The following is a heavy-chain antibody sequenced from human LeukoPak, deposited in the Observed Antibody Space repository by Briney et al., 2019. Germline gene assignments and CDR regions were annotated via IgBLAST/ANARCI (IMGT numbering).Heavy chain of an antibody. D-gene: IGHD3-22*01. CDR1: GGSFSGYY. CDR3: ARVPGLSWLPNYYFDY. CDR2: INHSGST. Sequence: PSETLSLTCAVYGGSFSGYYWSWIRQPPGKGLEWIGEINHSGSTNYNPSLKSRVTISVDTSKNQFSLKLSSVTAADTAVYYCARVPGLSWLPNYYFDYWGQGTLVTVSS. J-gene: IGHJ4*02. V-gene: IGHV4-34*01.